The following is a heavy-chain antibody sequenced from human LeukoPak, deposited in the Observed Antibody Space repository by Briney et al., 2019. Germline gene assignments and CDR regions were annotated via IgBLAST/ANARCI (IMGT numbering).Heavy chain of an antibody. Sequence: SETLSLTCTVSGGSISSYYWSWIRQPPGKGLEWIGYIYYSGSTNYNPSLKSRVTISVDTSKNQFSLKLSSVTAADTAVYYCARDEGRRGWFDPWGRGTLVTVSS. CDR3: ARDEGRRGWFDP. V-gene: IGHV4-59*01. J-gene: IGHJ5*02. CDR1: GGSISSYY. CDR2: IYYSGST.